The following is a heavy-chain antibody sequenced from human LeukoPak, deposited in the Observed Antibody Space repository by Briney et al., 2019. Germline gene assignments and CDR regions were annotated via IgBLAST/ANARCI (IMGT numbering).Heavy chain of an antibody. CDR1: GSSFCDYP. D-gene: IGHD2-8*01. J-gene: IGHJ3*02. CDR3: AKEIDALGTNAFDI. Sequence: SLTLSSKSSGSSFCDYPRERVGPDAGEGMERVSVINEDVGKTFYADSVRGRFTISRDNSKNSLYLQMNSLRTEDTALYYCAKEIDALGTNAFDIWGQGTIVTVSS. CDR2: INEDVGKT. V-gene: IGHV3-43*02.